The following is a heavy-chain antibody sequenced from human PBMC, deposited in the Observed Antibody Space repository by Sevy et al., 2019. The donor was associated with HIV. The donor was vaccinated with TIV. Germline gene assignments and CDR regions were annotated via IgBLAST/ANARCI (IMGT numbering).Heavy chain of an antibody. D-gene: IGHD3-16*01. V-gene: IGHV4-34*01. CDR3: VREGGEDCDNNNNDHLVDGLDV. J-gene: IGHJ6*02. Sequence: SESLSLTCAVYGGSFSGYYWSWIRQSPGKGLEWIGEINHNGDTNYKPSLKSRVSISADTSKKQFSLKVTSVTAADTAVYYCVREGGEDCDNNNNDHLVDGLDVWGQGATVTVSS. CDR2: INHNGDT. CDR1: GGSFSGYY.